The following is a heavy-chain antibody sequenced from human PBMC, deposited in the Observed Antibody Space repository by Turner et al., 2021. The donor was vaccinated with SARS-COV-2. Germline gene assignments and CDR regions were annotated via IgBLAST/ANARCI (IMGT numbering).Heavy chain of an antibody. CDR1: GFTFSSNY. Sequence: VQLVQSGGGVVQPGRSLRLSCAASGFTFSSNYMNWVRQAPGKGLEWVSVIYSGGSTFYADSVKGRFTISRDNSKNTLYLQMNSLRAEDTAVYYCAREAPLGVNSMAFDYWGQGTLVTVSS. CDR2: IYSGGST. V-gene: IGHV3-66*01. D-gene: IGHD3-10*01. J-gene: IGHJ4*02. CDR3: AREAPLGVNSMAFDY.